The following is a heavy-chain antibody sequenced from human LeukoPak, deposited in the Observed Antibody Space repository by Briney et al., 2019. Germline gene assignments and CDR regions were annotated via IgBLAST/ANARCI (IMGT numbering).Heavy chain of an antibody. V-gene: IGHV1-18*01. CDR1: GYTFTTYG. D-gene: IGHD2-2*02. J-gene: IGHJ6*03. CDR2: NSAYNGNT. Sequence: ASVKVSCKASGYTFTTYGISWVRQAPGQGLEWVGWNSAYNGNTNYAPKLQGRVTMTTDTSTSTAYMELRSLRSDDTAVYYCARGRYCSSTSCYKVYYYYMDVWGKGTTVTVSS. CDR3: ARGRYCSSTSCYKVYYYYMDV.